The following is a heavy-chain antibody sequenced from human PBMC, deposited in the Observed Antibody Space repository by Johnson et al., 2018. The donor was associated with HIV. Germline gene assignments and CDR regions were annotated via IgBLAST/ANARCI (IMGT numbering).Heavy chain of an antibody. CDR3: ASAKSGSFDAFDI. J-gene: IGHJ3*02. Sequence: QVQLVEFGGGLVKPGGSLRLSCAASGFSFSDYYMSWIRQAPGKGLEWISYMSSSGSTIYHAESVKGRFTISRDNAKNSLYLQMNSLRAEDTAVYYCASAKSGSFDAFDIWGQGTMVTVSS. CDR1: GFSFSDYY. D-gene: IGHD1-26*01. V-gene: IGHV3-11*04. CDR2: MSSSGSTI.